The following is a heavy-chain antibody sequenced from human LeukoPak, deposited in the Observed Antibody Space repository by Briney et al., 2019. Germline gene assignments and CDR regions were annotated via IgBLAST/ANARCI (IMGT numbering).Heavy chain of an antibody. V-gene: IGHV3-49*04. CDR2: IRRKAYGGTT. Sequence: PGRSLRLSCTASGFTFGDYAMSWVRQAPGMGLEWVGFIRRKAYGGTTEYAASVKGRFTISRDDSKSIAYLQVNSLKTEDTAVYYCTRDLAVTGYYSGMDVWGQGTTVTVSS. D-gene: IGHD6-19*01. CDR1: GFTFGDYA. CDR3: TRDLAVTGYYSGMDV. J-gene: IGHJ6*02.